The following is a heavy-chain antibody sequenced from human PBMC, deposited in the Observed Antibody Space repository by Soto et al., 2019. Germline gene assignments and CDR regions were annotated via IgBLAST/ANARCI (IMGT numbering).Heavy chain of an antibody. CDR1: GYTFTGYA. D-gene: IGHD6-19*01. V-gene: IGHV1-3*05. Sequence: VQLVQSGAEEKKPGASVKVSCKASGYTFTGYAMHRVRQAPGQRLEWMGWINAGNGNTKYSQKFQGRVTITRETSASAAYMELSSLSSEDTAVYYCARSVAVAADFDYWGQGTLVTVSS. J-gene: IGHJ4*02. CDR3: ARSVAVAADFDY. CDR2: INAGNGNT.